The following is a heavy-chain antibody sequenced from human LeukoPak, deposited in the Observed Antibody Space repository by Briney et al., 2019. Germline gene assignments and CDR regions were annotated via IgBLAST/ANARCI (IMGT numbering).Heavy chain of an antibody. Sequence: GGSLRLSCAASGFTFSDYYMSWIRQAPGKGLEWVSYISTTSSYTDYADSVRGRFTISRDNAENLLYLQMNSLRPEDTAVYYCARDWYCSSSICYTDRNWFDPWGQGTLVTVSS. D-gene: IGHD2-2*02. J-gene: IGHJ5*02. CDR1: GFTFSDYY. CDR2: ISTTSSYT. CDR3: ARDWYCSSSICYTDRNWFDP. V-gene: IGHV3-11*05.